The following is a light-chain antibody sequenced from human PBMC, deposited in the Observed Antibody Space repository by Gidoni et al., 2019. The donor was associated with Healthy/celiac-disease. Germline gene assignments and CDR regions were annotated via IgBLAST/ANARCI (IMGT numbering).Light chain of an antibody. J-gene: IGKJ2*01. CDR2: GAS. V-gene: IGKV3-15*01. CDR3: QQYNNWPPMYT. Sequence: EIVMTQSPATLSVSTGERTTLSCRTSQSVSSNLALYPQKPGQAPRLLIYGASTRATGIPARFSGSGSGTEFTLTISSLQSEDFAVYFCQQYNNWPPMYTFGQXTKLEIK. CDR1: QSVSSN.